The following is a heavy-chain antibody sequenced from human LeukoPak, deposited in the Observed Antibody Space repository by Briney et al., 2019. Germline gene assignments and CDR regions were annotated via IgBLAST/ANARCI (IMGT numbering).Heavy chain of an antibody. CDR2: IIPIFGTA. Sequence: SVKVSCKASGGTFSSYAISWVRQAPGQGLEWMGGIIPIFGTANYAQKFQGRVTITADESTSTAYMELSSLRSEDTAVYYCASGVAARLPHFDYWGQGTLVTVSS. J-gene: IGHJ4*02. D-gene: IGHD6-6*01. CDR3: ASGVAARLPHFDY. CDR1: GGTFSSYA. V-gene: IGHV1-69*13.